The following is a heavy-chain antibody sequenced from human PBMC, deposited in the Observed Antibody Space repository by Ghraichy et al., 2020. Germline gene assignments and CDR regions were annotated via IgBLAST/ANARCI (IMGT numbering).Heavy chain of an antibody. V-gene: IGHV3-23*01. CDR2: ISGSGTNA. D-gene: IGHD1-26*01. CDR3: VKDLLESGRYGGY. CDR1: GFTFSNYA. J-gene: IGHJ4*02. Sequence: GGSLRLSCVASGFTFSNYAMSWVRQAPGKGLEWVSGISGSGTNASYADSVKGRFIISRDNSKNTLYLPMNGLRAEHTAIYYCVKDLLESGRYGGYWGQGSLVIVSS.